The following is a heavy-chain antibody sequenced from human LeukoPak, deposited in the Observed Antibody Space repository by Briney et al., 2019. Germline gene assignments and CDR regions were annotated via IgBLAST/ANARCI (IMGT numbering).Heavy chain of an antibody. Sequence: SVKVSCKASGGTFSSYAISWVRQAPGQGLEWMGGTIPIFGTANYAQKFQGRVTITTDESTSTAYMELSSLRSEDTAVYYCATPGIVVVVAAPLDYWGQGTLVTVSS. CDR2: TIPIFGTA. CDR1: GGTFSSYA. D-gene: IGHD2-15*01. J-gene: IGHJ4*02. V-gene: IGHV1-69*05. CDR3: ATPGIVVVVAAPLDY.